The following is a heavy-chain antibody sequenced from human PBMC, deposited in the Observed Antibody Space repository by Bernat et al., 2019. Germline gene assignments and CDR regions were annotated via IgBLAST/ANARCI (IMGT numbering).Heavy chain of an antibody. Sequence: QVQLVESGGGVVQPGRSLRLSCAASGFTFSSYGMHWVRQAPGKGLEWVAVISYDGSNKYYADSVKGRFTISRDNSKNTLYPQMNSLRAEDTAVYYCAKNFGYSSGWFFDYWGQGTLVTVSS. D-gene: IGHD6-19*01. CDR1: GFTFSSYG. V-gene: IGHV3-30*18. J-gene: IGHJ4*02. CDR3: AKNFGYSSGWFFDY. CDR2: ISYDGSNK.